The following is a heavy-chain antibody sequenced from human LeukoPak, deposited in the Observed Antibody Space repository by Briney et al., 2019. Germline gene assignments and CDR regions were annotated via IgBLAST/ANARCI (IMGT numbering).Heavy chain of an antibody. V-gene: IGHV1-18*01. J-gene: IGHJ6*02. CDR1: GYTFSDYTFTNYG. Sequence: ASVKVSCKASGYTFSDYTFTNYGISWVRQAPGQGLEWMGWISTYKSHTNYAQKFQGRVTMITDTSTNTAYMELRSLRSDDTAVYYCAREVNDDYYYYGMDVWGQGTAVTVSS. D-gene: IGHD1-1*01. CDR2: ISTYKSHT. CDR3: AREVNDDYYYYGMDV.